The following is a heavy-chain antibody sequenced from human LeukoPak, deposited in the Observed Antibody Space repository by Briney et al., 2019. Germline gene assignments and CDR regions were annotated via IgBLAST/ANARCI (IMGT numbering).Heavy chain of an antibody. V-gene: IGHV3-66*01. D-gene: IGHD2-8*01. J-gene: IGHJ3*02. CDR3: ARVNVGRAHALDI. CDR1: GFTVSSNY. CDR2: IYSGGST. Sequence: GGSLRLSCAASGFTVSSNYMSWVRQAPGKGLEWVSVIYSGGSTYYADSVKGRFTISRDNSKNTLYLQMNSLRAEDTAVYYCARVNVGRAHALDIWGQGTMVTVSS.